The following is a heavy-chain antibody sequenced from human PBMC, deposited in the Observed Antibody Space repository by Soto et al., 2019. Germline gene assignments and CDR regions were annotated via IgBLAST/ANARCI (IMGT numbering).Heavy chain of an antibody. D-gene: IGHD5-12*01. CDR3: ARDQAQWGGYDSDAFDI. J-gene: IGHJ3*02. CDR2: IWYDGSNK. CDR1: GFTFSSYG. V-gene: IGHV3-33*01. Sequence: QVQLVESGGGVVQPGRSLRLSCAASGFTFSSYGMHWVRQAPGKGLEWVAVIWYDGSNKYYADSVKGRFTISRDNSKNTLYLQMNSLSAEDTAVYYCARDQAQWGGYDSDAFDIWGQGTMVTVSS.